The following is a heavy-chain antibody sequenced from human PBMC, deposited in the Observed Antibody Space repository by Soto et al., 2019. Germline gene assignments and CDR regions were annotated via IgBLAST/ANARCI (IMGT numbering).Heavy chain of an antibody. CDR2: IGGSGSYT. CDR3: AKANLAPYRKGWEIRFDP. CDR1: GFIFGNYA. D-gene: IGHD1-26*01. V-gene: IGHV3-23*01. Sequence: EVHLLESGGGLVQPGGSLRLSCAASGFIFGNYAMAWVRQAPGEGLQWVSSIGGSGSYTYYADSVKGRFTISRDNFRSTLYLQMNSLSAEDTAVYYCAKANLAPYRKGWEIRFDPWGQGTLVTVSS. J-gene: IGHJ5*02.